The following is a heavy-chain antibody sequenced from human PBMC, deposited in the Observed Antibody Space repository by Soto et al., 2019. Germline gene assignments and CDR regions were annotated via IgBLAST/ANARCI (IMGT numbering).Heavy chain of an antibody. CDR3: VRRRGYSSSGAFDY. CDR2: IYPGDSDT. V-gene: IGHV5-51*01. D-gene: IGHD6-6*01. CDR1: EDIFTNYW. Sequence: LGESLKISCKASEDIFTNYWIGWVRQMPGRGLEWMGIIYPGDSDTRYSPSFEVQVTFSVDKTINTAYLHLSTLKASDTAMFYCVRRRGYSSSGAFDYWAQGTLVTVSS. J-gene: IGHJ4*02.